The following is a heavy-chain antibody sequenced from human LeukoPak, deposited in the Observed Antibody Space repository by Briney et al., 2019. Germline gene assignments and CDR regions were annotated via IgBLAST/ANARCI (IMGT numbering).Heavy chain of an antibody. D-gene: IGHD3-3*01. J-gene: IGHJ5*02. Sequence: SETLSLTCAVSGYSISSGYYWGWIRQPPGKGLEWIGSIYHSGSNYYNPSLKSRVTISVDTSKNQFSLKLSSVTAADTAVYYCAVSPTYDFWSGYSGGWFDPWGQGTLVTVSS. CDR2: IYHSGSN. CDR3: AVSPTYDFWSGYSGGWFDP. V-gene: IGHV4-38-2*01. CDR1: GYSISSGYY.